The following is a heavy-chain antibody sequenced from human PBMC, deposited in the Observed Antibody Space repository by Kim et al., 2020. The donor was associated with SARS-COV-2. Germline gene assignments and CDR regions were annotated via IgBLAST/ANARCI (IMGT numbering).Heavy chain of an antibody. CDR1: GGTFSSYA. J-gene: IGHJ5*02. CDR3: ARVEGLPTYNWFDP. V-gene: IGHV1-69*13. Sequence: SVKVSCKASGGTFSSYAISWVRQAPGQGLEWMGGIIPIFGTANYAQKFQGRVTITADESTSTAYMELSSLRSEDTAVYYCARVEGLPTYNWFDPWGQGTLVTVSS. D-gene: IGHD5-12*01. CDR2: IIPIFGTA.